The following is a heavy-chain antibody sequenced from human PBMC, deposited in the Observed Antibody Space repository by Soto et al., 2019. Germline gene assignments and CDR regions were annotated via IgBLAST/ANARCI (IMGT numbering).Heavy chain of an antibody. V-gene: IGHV3-11*03. J-gene: IGHJ4*02. CDR1: GFTFSDYY. CDR3: ARWIGLRGKAPDY. D-gene: IGHD3-10*01. Sequence: PGGSLRLSXAASGFTFSDYYMSWIRQAPGKGLEWVSYISSSSSYTNYADSVKGRFTISRDNAKNSLYLQMNSLRAEDTAVYYCARWIGLRGKAPDYWGQGTLVTVSS. CDR2: ISSSSSYT.